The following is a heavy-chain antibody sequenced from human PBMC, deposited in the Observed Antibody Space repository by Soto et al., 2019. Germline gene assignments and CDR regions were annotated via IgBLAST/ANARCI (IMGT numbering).Heavy chain of an antibody. V-gene: IGHV3-15*01. J-gene: IGHJ4*02. CDR3: TTDWAPYDNSGPYPLH. CDR2: IKSQADGETT. Sequence: GGSLRLSCAASAFTFNGAWMSWARQTPGKGLEWVGRIKSQADGETTDYAAPVKGRFTISRDDSKNTLYLQLNSLKTEDTAVYYCTTDWAPYDNSGPYPLHWGQGTLVTVS. D-gene: IGHD3-22*01. CDR1: AFTFNGAW.